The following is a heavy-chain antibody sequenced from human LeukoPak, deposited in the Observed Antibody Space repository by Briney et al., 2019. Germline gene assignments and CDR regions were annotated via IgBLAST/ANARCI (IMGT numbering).Heavy chain of an antibody. CDR1: GGSISSYY. J-gene: IGHJ6*03. V-gene: IGHV4-59*12. D-gene: IGHD2-2*02. CDR2: IYYSGST. Sequence: PSETLSLTCTVSGGSISSYYWSWTRQPPGKGLEWIGYIYYSGSTNYNPSLKSRVTISVDTSKNQFSLKLSSVTAADTAVYYCARLPYCSSTSCYTGYYYYYMDVWGKGTTVTVSS. CDR3: ARLPYCSSTSCYTGYYYYYMDV.